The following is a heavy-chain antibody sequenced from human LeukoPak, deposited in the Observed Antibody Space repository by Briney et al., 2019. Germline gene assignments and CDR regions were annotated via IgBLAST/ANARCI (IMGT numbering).Heavy chain of an antibody. CDR3: ARVGGWHLPDP. Sequence: SETLSLTCTVSGDSITSYYWTWIRQPPGKGLEWIGYIYYIGTTNYNPSLKSRVTILVDTSKNQMSLKLSSVTAADTAVYYCARVGGWHLPDPWGQGTLVTVSS. D-gene: IGHD3-16*01. CDR2: IYYIGTT. J-gene: IGHJ5*02. CDR1: GDSITSYY. V-gene: IGHV4-59*01.